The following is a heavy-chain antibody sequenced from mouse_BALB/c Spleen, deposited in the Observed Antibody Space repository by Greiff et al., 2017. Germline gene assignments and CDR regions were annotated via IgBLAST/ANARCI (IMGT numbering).Heavy chain of an antibody. CDR1: GYSFTGYY. V-gene: IGHV1S34*01. J-gene: IGHJ4*01. CDR3: ARERGMDD. CDR2: ISCINGAT. Sequence: LVKPGASVKISCKASGYSFTGYYMHWVKQSHGKSLEWIGYISCINGATSYNQKFKGKATFTVDTSSSTAYMQFNSLTYEDSAVYYCARERGMDDWGQGTSVTVSS.